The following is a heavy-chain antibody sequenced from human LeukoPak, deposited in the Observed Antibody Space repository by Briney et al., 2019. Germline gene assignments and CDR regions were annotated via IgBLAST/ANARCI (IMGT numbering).Heavy chain of an antibody. CDR1: GGSISSYY. Sequence: SETLSLTCTVSGGSISSYYWSWIRQPPGKGLEWIGYIYYSGSTNYNPSLKSRVTISVDTSKNQFSLKLSSVTAADTAVYYCARGGSYDILTGYQYYFDYWGQGTLVTVSS. D-gene: IGHD3-9*01. CDR2: IYYSGST. V-gene: IGHV4-59*12. J-gene: IGHJ4*02. CDR3: ARGGSYDILTGYQYYFDY.